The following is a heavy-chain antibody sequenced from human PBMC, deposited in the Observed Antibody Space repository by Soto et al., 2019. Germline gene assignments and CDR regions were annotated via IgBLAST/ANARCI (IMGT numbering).Heavy chain of an antibody. Sequence: QVHLVECGGGVVQPGGSLRLTCTASGFTFSSYGMHWVRQAPGKGLQWVAVIPHDGTYQYYLDSVKGRFTISRDNSKDTLYLQMNSLRVEDTAVYYCVRDDDNLDNGLDHWVQGTLVTVSS. J-gene: IGHJ4*02. CDR2: IPHDGTYQ. D-gene: IGHD1-1*01. CDR1: GFTFSSYG. V-gene: IGHV3-30*19. CDR3: VRDDDNLDNGLDH.